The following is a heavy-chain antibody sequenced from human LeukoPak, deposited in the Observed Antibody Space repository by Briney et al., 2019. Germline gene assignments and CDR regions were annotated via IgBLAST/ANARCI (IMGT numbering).Heavy chain of an antibody. CDR1: GGSISSYY. J-gene: IGHJ4*02. V-gene: IGHV4-59*13. D-gene: IGHD3-3*01. CDR3: AGIRPMEWLLTD. Sequence: SETLSLTCTVSGGSISSYYWSWIRQPPGKGLEWIGYIYYSGSTNYNPSLKSRVTISVDTSKNQFSLKLSSVTAADTAVYYCAGIRPMEWLLTDWGQGTLVTVSS. CDR2: IYYSGST.